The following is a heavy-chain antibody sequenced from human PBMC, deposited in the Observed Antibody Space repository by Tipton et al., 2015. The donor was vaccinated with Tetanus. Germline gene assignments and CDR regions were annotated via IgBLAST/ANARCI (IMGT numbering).Heavy chain of an antibody. CDR3: ARDTPGYSYGNY. CDR1: GGSISSYY. Sequence: LRLSCTVSGGSISSYYWSWIRQPAGKGLEWIGRIYTSGSTNYNPSLKSRVTMSVDTSKNQFSLKLSSVTAADTAVYYCARDTPGYSYGNYWGQGTLVTVSS. J-gene: IGHJ4*02. D-gene: IGHD5-18*01. CDR2: IYTSGST. V-gene: IGHV4-4*07.